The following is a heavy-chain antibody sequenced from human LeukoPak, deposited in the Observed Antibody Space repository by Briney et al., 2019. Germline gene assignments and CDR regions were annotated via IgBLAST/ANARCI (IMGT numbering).Heavy chain of an antibody. V-gene: IGHV7-4-1*02. CDR3: ARGTPQSNSGRYPPLDY. J-gene: IGHJ4*02. CDR1: GYTFTNYA. Sequence: ASVKVSCTASGYTFTNYAINWVRQAPGQGLEWMGWINTNSGNPTYAQGFTGRFVFSLDTSVSTAYLQISSLKAEDTAVYYCARGTPQSNSGRYPPLDYWGQGTLVTVSS. D-gene: IGHD1-26*01. CDR2: INTNSGNP.